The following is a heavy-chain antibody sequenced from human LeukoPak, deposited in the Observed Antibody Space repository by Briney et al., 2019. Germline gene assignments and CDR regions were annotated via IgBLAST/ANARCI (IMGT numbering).Heavy chain of an antibody. CDR1: GYTFTGYY. V-gene: IGHV1-2*02. D-gene: IGHD3-3*01. CDR2: INPNSGGT. J-gene: IGHJ4*02. Sequence: ASVKVSCKASGYTFTGYYMHWVRQAPGQGLEWMGWINPNSGGTNYAQKFQGRVTMTRDTSISTAYMELSRPRSDDTAVYYCARPLYDFWSGYYLRYWGQGTLVTVSS. CDR3: ARPLYDFWSGYYLRY.